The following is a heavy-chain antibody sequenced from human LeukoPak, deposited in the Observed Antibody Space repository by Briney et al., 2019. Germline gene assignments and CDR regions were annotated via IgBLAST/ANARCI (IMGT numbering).Heavy chain of an antibody. V-gene: IGHV4-59*12. Sequence: KASETLSLTCTVSGGSISSYYWSWIRQPPGKGLEWVGYIYYSGSTYYNPSLKSRVTMSVDTSKNQFSLKLSSVTAVDTAVYYCARNRGIAVAGTAFDIWGQGTMVTVSS. CDR3: ARNRGIAVAGTAFDI. J-gene: IGHJ3*02. CDR1: GGSISSYY. D-gene: IGHD6-19*01. CDR2: IYYSGST.